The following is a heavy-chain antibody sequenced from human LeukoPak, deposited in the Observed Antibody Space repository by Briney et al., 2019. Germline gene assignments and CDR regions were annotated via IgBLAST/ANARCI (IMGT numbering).Heavy chain of an antibody. CDR3: ARDRISLGLWFGELRN. CDR2: ISYDGSNK. J-gene: IGHJ4*02. Sequence: GGSLRLSCAASGFTFSSYGMHWVRQAPGKGLEWVAVISYDGSNKYYADSVKGRFTISRDNSKNTLYLQMNSLRAEDTAVYYCARDRISLGLWFGELRNWGQGTLVTVSS. V-gene: IGHV3-30*03. CDR1: GFTFSSYG. D-gene: IGHD3-10*01.